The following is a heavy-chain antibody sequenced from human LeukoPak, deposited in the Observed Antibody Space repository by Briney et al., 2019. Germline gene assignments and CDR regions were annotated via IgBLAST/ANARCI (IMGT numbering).Heavy chain of an antibody. CDR2: IRYDGSIK. V-gene: IGHV3-30*02. CDR3: AKDGGQKIYYYFMDV. Sequence: GGSPRLSCAASGFTFSTYGMHWVRQAPGKGLEWVTFIRYDGSIKYYADSVKGRFTISRDNSKNTLFLQMDSLRAEDTAAYYCAKDGGQKIYYYFMDVWGKGTTVTISS. D-gene: IGHD3-16*01. CDR1: GFTFSTYG. J-gene: IGHJ6*03.